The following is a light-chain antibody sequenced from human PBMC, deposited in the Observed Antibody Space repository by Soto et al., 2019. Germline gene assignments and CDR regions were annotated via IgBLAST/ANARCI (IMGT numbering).Light chain of an antibody. Sequence: EDVLTQSPGTLSLTTGERATLSCRASQSVSSSYLAWYQQKPGQAPRLLIYGASSRATGIPDRFSGSGSGTDFTLTISRLEPEDFAVYYCQQYGSSPRTFGQGTKVDI. CDR3: QQYGSSPRT. CDR2: GAS. J-gene: IGKJ1*01. CDR1: QSVSSSY. V-gene: IGKV3-20*01.